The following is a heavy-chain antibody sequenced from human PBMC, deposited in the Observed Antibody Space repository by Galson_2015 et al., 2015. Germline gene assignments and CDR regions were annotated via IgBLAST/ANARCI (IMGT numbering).Heavy chain of an antibody. D-gene: IGHD6-13*01. CDR1: GFTFGDYA. V-gene: IGHV3-49*03. Sequence: SLRLSCAGSGFTFGDYAMSWFRQAPGKGLEWVSFIRSKAYDGTTEYAASVKGRFTISRDDSKSAAYLQMNSLKTEDTAVYYCTTALAAPNTDFDSWGQGTLVTVSS. CDR3: TTALAAPNTDFDS. CDR2: IRSKAYDGTT. J-gene: IGHJ4*02.